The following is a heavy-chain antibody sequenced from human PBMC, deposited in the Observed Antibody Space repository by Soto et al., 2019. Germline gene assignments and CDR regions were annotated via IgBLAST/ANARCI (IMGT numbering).Heavy chain of an antibody. CDR2: VYYTGST. V-gene: IGHV4-59*01. D-gene: IGHD6-19*01. Sequence: SETLSLTCSVSGGAMSGSYWSWIRQSPGKGLEWLGYVYYTGSTNYSPSLRSRVSISVDTSKNEFSLRLSSVTAADTAVYFCARSVAVPGAHIDYWGQGTQVTVSS. CDR1: GGAMSGSY. J-gene: IGHJ4*02. CDR3: ARSVAVPGAHIDY.